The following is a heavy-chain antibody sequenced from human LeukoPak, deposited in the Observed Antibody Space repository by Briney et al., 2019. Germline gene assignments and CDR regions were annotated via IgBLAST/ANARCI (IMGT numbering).Heavy chain of an antibody. V-gene: IGHV3-21*01. D-gene: IGHD6-19*01. CDR2: ISSSSSYI. Sequence: PGGSLGLSCAASGFTFSSYSMNWVRQAPGKGLEWVSSISSSSSYIYYADSVKGRFTISRDNAKNSLYLQMNSLRAEDTAVYYCARKWGFSGHPGGYFDYWGQGTLVTVSS. CDR3: ARKWGFSGHPGGYFDY. CDR1: GFTFSSYS. J-gene: IGHJ4*02.